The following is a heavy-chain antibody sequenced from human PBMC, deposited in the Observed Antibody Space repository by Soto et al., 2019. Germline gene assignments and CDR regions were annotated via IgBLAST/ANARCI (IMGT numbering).Heavy chain of an antibody. D-gene: IGHD2-2*01. V-gene: IGHV3-30*18. Sequence: GGSLRLSCAASGFTFSSYGMHWVRQAPGKGLEWVAVISYDGSNKCYADSVKGRFTISRDNSKNTLYLQMNSLRAEDTAVYYCAKVGPPIVVVPAALDYYYYYYMDVWGKGTTVTVSS. CDR2: ISYDGSNK. J-gene: IGHJ6*03. CDR1: GFTFSSYG. CDR3: AKVGPPIVVVPAALDYYYYYYMDV.